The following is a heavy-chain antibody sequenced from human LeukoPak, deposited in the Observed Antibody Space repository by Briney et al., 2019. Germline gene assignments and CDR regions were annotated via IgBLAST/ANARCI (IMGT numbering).Heavy chain of an antibody. J-gene: IGHJ4*02. D-gene: IGHD3-22*01. CDR3: ARDRSLPRGYYDSSGYSDY. CDR1: GGTFSSYA. CDR2: IIPILGIA. Sequence: SVKVSCKASGGTFSSYAISWVRQAPGQGLEWMGRIIPILGIANYEQKFQGRVTITADKSTSTAYMELSSLRSEDTAVYYCARDRSLPRGYYDSSGYSDYWGQGTLVTVSS. V-gene: IGHV1-69*04.